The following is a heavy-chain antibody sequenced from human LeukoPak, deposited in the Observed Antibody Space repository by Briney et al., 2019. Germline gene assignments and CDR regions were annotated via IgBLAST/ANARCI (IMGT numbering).Heavy chain of an antibody. CDR3: GKGLAYTYPYSGNMDV. CDR2: IRYDGTDK. V-gene: IGHV3-30*02. CDR1: GFTFSNHG. Sequence: GGSLRLSCAASGFTFSNHGMHWVRQAPGKGLEWVAFIRYDGTDKYYADSVKGRFTISRDNSENTVSLQLNRLRAEDTAVYYCGKGLAYTYPYSGNMDVWGKGTTVTISS. J-gene: IGHJ6*03. D-gene: IGHD5-18*01.